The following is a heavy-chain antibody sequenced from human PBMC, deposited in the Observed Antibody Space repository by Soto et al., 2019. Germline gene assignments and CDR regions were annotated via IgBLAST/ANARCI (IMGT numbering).Heavy chain of an antibody. Sequence: GESLKISCKGSGYSFTSYWISWVRQMPGKGLEWMGRIDPSDSYTNYSPSFQGHVTISADKSISTAYLQWGSLKASDTAMYYCASTLNSGSYSRYYYYYYGMDVWGQGTTVTVSS. CDR3: ASTLNSGSYSRYYYYYYGMDV. D-gene: IGHD3-10*01. J-gene: IGHJ6*02. CDR2: IDPSDSYT. V-gene: IGHV5-10-1*01. CDR1: GYSFTSYW.